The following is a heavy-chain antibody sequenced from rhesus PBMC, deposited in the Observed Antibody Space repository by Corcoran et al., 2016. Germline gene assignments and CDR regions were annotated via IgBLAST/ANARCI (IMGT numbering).Heavy chain of an antibody. CDR1: GGSVSSHF. V-gene: IGHV4-147*01. D-gene: IGHD2-39*01. CDR3: AREVGRGFDY. J-gene: IGHJ4*01. CDR2: IYGGDVST. Sequence: QVQLQESGPGLVKPSETLSLTCAVSGGSVSSHFWSWIRQPPGKGLEWIGRIYGGDVSTNYNPSLTSRVPFSTDTSKNQFSLKLTSGTAADTAVYYCAREVGRGFDYWGQGVLVTVSS.